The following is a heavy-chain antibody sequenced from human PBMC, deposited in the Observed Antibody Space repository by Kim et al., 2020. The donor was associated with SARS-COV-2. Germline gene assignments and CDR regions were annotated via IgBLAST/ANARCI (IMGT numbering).Heavy chain of an antibody. J-gene: IGHJ3*02. V-gene: IGHV3-9*01. Sequence: GYADSVKGRFTISRDNAKNSLYLQMNSLRAEDTALYYCAKDSGEVGAFDIWGQGTMVTVSS. D-gene: IGHD3-10*01. CDR3: AKDSGEVGAFDI.